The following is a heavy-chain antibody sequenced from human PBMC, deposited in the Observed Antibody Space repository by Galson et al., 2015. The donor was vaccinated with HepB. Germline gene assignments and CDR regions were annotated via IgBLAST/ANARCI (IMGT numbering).Heavy chain of an antibody. Sequence: SLRLSCAASGFTFSSYSMNWVRQAPGKGLEWVSSISSSSSYIYYADSVKGRFTISRDNAKNSLYLQMNSLRAEDTAVYYCVRVSGGTLWFGELSWENLTPHFDYWGQGTLVTVSS. CDR2: ISSSSSYI. CDR3: VRVSGGTLWFGELSWENLTPHFDY. CDR1: GFTFSSYS. D-gene: IGHD3-10*01. V-gene: IGHV3-21*01. J-gene: IGHJ4*02.